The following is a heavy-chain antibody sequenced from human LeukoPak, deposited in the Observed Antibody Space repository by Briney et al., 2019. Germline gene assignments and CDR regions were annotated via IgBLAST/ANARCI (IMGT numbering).Heavy chain of an antibody. Sequence: GGSLRLSCAASGFTFRSYGMHWVRQAPGKGLEWVAIISYDGSNEFYADSVKGRFTISRDNSKNTLYLQMNSLRVEDTAVYYCAKDIGSGWFPQGEYWGQGTLVTVSS. CDR1: GFTFRSYG. CDR3: AKDIGSGWFPQGEY. CDR2: ISYDGSNE. V-gene: IGHV3-30*18. J-gene: IGHJ4*02. D-gene: IGHD6-19*01.